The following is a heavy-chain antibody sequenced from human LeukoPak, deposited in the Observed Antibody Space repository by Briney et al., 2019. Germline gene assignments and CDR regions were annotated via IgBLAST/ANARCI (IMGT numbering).Heavy chain of an antibody. J-gene: IGHJ4*02. V-gene: IGHV4-39*02. D-gene: IGHD2-2*01. Sequence: SETLSLTCTVSGGSISSSSYYWDWLRQPPGMGLEWIGSIYYSGSTYYNPSLKSRVTISVDTSKNHFSLKLNSVTAADTAVYFRARFPAHQPIDYWGQGTLVTVSS. CDR2: IYYSGST. CDR1: GGSISSSSYY. CDR3: ARFPAHQPIDY.